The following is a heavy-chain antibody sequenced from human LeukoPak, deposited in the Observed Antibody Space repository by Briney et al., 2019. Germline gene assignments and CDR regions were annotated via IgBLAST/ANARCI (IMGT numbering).Heavy chain of an antibody. CDR3: ARSPYDFWSGYYIDV. CDR1: GYSFTSYC. D-gene: IGHD3-3*01. Sequence: GESLKSSCNGSGYSFTSYCIGWGRQMPGKGLEWLGIIYPGDSDTRYSPSFQGQVTISADKSISTAYLQWSSLKASDTAMYYCARSPYDFWSGYYIDVWGQGTLVTVSS. V-gene: IGHV5-51*01. J-gene: IGHJ4*02. CDR2: IYPGDSDT.